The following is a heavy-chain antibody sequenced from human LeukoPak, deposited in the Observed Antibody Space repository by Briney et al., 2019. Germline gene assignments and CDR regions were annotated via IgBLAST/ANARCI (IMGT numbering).Heavy chain of an antibody. J-gene: IGHJ3*02. CDR3: ARLDLSAAGVDAFDI. V-gene: IGHV4-59*08. CDR1: GGSISSYY. D-gene: IGHD6-13*01. Sequence: SETLSLTCTVSGGSISSYYWSWIRQPPGKGLEWIGYIYYSGSTNYNPSLKSRVTMSVDTSKNQFSLKLSSVTAADTAVYYCARLDLSAAGVDAFDIWGQGTMVTVSS. CDR2: IYYSGST.